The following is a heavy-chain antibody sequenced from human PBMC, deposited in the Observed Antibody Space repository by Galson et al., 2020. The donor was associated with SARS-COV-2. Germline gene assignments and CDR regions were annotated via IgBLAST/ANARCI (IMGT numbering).Heavy chain of an antibody. J-gene: IGHJ3*02. CDR2: ISYDGSNK. CDR3: ASDWSSVLGVLWVGELRSRGAFDI. Sequence: GGSLRLSCAASGFTFSSYAMHRVRQAPGKGLEWVSVISYDGSNKYYADSVKGRFTISRDNSKNTLYLQMHSLRAEDTAVYYCASDWSSVLGVLWVGELRSRGAFDIWGQGTMFTVSS. V-gene: IGHV3-30-3*01. CDR1: GFTFSSYA. D-gene: IGHD3-10*01.